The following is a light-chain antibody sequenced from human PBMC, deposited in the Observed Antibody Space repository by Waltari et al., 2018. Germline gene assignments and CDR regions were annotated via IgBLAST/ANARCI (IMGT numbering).Light chain of an antibody. Sequence: IQLTQSPSSLSASVGDRVTITCRASQGISSYLAWYQHNPGKAPRLLIYAASTLQSGVPSRFSGSESGTDFTLTINSLQPEDFATYSCQQLNTYPLTFGGGTKVEIK. J-gene: IGKJ4*01. CDR1: QGISSY. V-gene: IGKV1-9*01. CDR2: AAS. CDR3: QQLNTYPLT.